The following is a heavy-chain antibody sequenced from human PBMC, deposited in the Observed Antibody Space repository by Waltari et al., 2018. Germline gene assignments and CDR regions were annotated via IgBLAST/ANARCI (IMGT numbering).Heavy chain of an antibody. CDR1: GGSISSYY. CDR3: ARDSVCYDSSGYDAGDAFDI. D-gene: IGHD3-22*01. J-gene: IGHJ3*02. V-gene: IGHV4-59*01. Sequence: QVQLQESGPGLVKPSETLSLTCTVSGGSISSYYWSWIRQPPGKGLEWIGYTQYSGSTNCSPSLKRRVTISVDTSKNQFSLKLSSVTAADTAVYYCARDSVCYDSSGYDAGDAFDIWGQGTMVTVSS. CDR2: TQYSGST.